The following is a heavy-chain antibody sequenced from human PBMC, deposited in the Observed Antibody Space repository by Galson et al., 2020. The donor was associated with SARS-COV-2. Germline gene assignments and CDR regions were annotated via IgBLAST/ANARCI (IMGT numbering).Heavy chain of an antibody. CDR2: IYYSGNT. Sequence: ASETLYLTCTVSGGSISSGGYSWSWIRQDPGKGLEWIGYIYYSGNTYYNPSLQSRVTISLDTSKNQFSLKVSSVTAADTAVYYCARDGGWLDPWGQGTLVTVSS. CDR3: ARDGGWLDP. CDR1: GGSISSGGYS. J-gene: IGHJ5*02. V-gene: IGHV4-31*03.